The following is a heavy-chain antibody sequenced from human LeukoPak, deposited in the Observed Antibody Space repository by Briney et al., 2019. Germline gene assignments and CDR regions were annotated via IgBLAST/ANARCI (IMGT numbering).Heavy chain of an antibody. J-gene: IGHJ6*03. Sequence: AASVKVSCKASGGTFSSYAISWVRQAPGQGLEWMGWISAYNGNTNYAQKLQGRVTMTTDTSTSTAYMELRSLRSDDTAVYYCARVRSEYGFGVVTSYYYYYYMDVWGKGTTVTVSS. CDR2: ISAYNGNT. D-gene: IGHD3-3*01. CDR3: ARVRSEYGFGVVTSYYYYYYMDV. V-gene: IGHV1-18*01. CDR1: GGTFSSYA.